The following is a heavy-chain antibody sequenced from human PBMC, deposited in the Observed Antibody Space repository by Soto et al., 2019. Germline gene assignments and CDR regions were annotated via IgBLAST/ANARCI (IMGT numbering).Heavy chain of an antibody. V-gene: IGHV1-2*02. D-gene: IGHD5-18*01. J-gene: IGHJ3*02. CDR1: GYTFTDYY. CDR3: TRENIENSDGLYDASDI. CDR2: MNPKSGGA. Sequence: GASVKVSCKTSGYTFTDYYTHWGRQAPGQGREGMGWMNPKSGGAYFAQKFQGRVTLTRDTSIGTAYIEVNSLTSDDTAVYFCTRENIENSDGLYDASDIWGQGTTVTVSS.